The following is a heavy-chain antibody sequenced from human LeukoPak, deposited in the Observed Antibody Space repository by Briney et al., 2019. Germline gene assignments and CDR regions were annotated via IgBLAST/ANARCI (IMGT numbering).Heavy chain of an antibody. CDR2: LSTYDGNT. CDR1: GYTFNTYG. D-gene: IGHD6-19*01. CDR3: ARWSYSSDWYFGTFDI. J-gene: IGHJ3*02. V-gene: IGHV1-18*01. Sequence: ASVKVSCKASGYTFNTYGISWVRQAPGQGLEWMGWLSTYDGNTNYAQNLQGRVTMTTDTSTRTAYMELRSLRSGDTAVYYCARWSYSSDWYFGTFDIWGQGTTVTISS.